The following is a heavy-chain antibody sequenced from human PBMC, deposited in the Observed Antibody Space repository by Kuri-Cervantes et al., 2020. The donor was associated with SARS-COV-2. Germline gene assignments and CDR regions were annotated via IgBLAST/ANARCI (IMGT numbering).Heavy chain of an antibody. D-gene: IGHD2-15*01. V-gene: IGHV4-4*07. J-gene: IGHJ2*01. CDR2: IYTSGST. Sequence: GSLRLSCTVSGGSISSYYWSWIRQPAGKGLEWIGRIYTSGSTNYNPSLKSRVTISVDTSKNQFSLKLSSVTAADMAVYYCARQRYCSGGSCYSADWYFDLWGRGPLVTVSS. CDR1: GGSISSYY. CDR3: ARQRYCSGGSCYSADWYFDL.